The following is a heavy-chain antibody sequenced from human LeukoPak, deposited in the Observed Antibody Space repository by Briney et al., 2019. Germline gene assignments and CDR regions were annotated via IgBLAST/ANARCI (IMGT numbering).Heavy chain of an antibody. J-gene: IGHJ4*02. CDR1: GFTFSSYG. V-gene: IGHV3-30*02. CDR3: VHDSSGYYFPDY. D-gene: IGHD3-22*01. CDR2: IRYDGSNK. Sequence: GGSLRLSCAASGFTFSSYGMHWVRQAPGKGLEWVAFIRYDGSNKYYADSVKGRFTISRDNSKNTLYLQMNSLIAEDTAVYYCVHDSSGYYFPDYWGQGTLVTVSS.